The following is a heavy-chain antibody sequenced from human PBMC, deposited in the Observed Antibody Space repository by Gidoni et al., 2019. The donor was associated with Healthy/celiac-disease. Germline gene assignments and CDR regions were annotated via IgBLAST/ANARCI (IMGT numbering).Heavy chain of an antibody. CDR3: ARRRGRDSSGWYYFDY. CDR2: IYYSGST. CDR1: GGSISSSSYY. J-gene: IGHJ4*02. D-gene: IGHD6-19*01. V-gene: IGHV4-39*01. Sequence: QLQLQESGPGLVKPSETLSLTCTVSGGSISSSSYYWGWIRQPPGKGLEWIGSIYYSGSTYYNPSLKSRVTISVDTSKNQFSLKLSSVTAADTAVYYCARRRGRDSSGWYYFDYWGQGTLVTVSS.